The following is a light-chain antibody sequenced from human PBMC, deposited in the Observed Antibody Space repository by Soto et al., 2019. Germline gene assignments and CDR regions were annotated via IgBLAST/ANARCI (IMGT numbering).Light chain of an antibody. CDR3: AAWDDSLTGPV. J-gene: IGLJ1*01. CDR1: RSDIGSNF. V-gene: IGLV1-44*01. CDR2: NSN. Sequence: QSVLSQPPSASGTPGQTVIISCSGSRSDIGSNFVNWYQHLPGTAPKLLIYNSNQRPSGVPDRFSGSKSGTSASLAISGLQSEDEPDYYCAAWDDSLTGPVFGTGTKVTVL.